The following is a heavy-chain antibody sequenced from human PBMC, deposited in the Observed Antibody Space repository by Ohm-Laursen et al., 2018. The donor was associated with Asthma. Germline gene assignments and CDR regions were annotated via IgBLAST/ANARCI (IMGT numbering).Heavy chain of an antibody. CDR1: GFTFSSYA. Sequence: SLRLSCTASGFTFSSYAMSWVRQAPGKGLEWVSAISGSGGSTYYADSVKGRFTISRDNSKNTPYLQMNSLRAEDTAVYYCAAQYYDILTGYTLDYWGQGTLVTVSS. J-gene: IGHJ4*02. V-gene: IGHV3-23*01. CDR3: AAQYYDILTGYTLDY. D-gene: IGHD3-9*01. CDR2: ISGSGGST.